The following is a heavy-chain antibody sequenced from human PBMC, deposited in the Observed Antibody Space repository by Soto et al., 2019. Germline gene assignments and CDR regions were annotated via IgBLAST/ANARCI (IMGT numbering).Heavy chain of an antibody. CDR2: THYSGST. CDR3: ARYGSGSSVWFDP. CDR1: GGSMSSYY. J-gene: IGHJ5*02. V-gene: IGHV4-59*01. Sequence: SETLSLTCTVSGGSMSSYYWSWIRQTPGNGLERIGYTHYSGSTIYNPSLKSRVTISVDTSKNQFSLKLSSVTAADTAVYYCARYGSGSSVWFDPWGQGTRVTVS. D-gene: IGHD3-10*01.